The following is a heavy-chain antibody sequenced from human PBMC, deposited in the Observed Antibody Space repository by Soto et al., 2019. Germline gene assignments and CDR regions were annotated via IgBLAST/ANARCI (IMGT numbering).Heavy chain of an antibody. CDR1: GFTFSSYD. CDR3: ARVVRGYCSGGSCYGGSYYYYMDV. J-gene: IGHJ6*03. D-gene: IGHD2-15*01. CDR2: IGTAGDT. V-gene: IGHV3-13*01. Sequence: EVQLVESGGGLVQPGGSLRLSCAASGFTFSSYDMHWVRQATGKGLEWVSAIGTAGDTYYPGSVKGRFTISRENAKNSMYLQMNSLRGGDTAVYYCARVVRGYCSGGSCYGGSYYYYMDVWGKGTTVTVSS.